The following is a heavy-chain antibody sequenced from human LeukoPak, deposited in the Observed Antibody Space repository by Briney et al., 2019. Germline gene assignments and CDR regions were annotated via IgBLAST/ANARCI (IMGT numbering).Heavy chain of an antibody. V-gene: IGHV3-53*01. D-gene: IGHD5-24*01. J-gene: IGHJ4*02. CDR2: IYSGGST. Sequence: GGSLRLSCAASGFTFSNAWMNWVRQAPGKGLEWVSVIYSGGSTYYADSVKGRFTISRDNSKNTLYLQMNSLRAEDTAVYYCAREGDGYNNFDYWGQGTLVTVSS. CDR1: GFTFSNAW. CDR3: AREGDGYNNFDY.